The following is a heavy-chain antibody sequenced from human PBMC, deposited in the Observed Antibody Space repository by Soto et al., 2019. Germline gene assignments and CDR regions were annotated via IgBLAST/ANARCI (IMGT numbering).Heavy chain of an antibody. CDR3: ASHPRDSSGYWYYFDY. CDR2: ISSSSSYI. J-gene: IGHJ4*02. Sequence: EVQLVESGGGLVKPGGSLRLSCAASGFTFSNYNMNWVRQAPGKGLEWVSSISSSSSYIYYADSVKGRFTISRDNAKNTLYLQMNSVRAEDTAVYYCASHPRDSSGYWYYFDYWGQGTLVTVSS. D-gene: IGHD3-22*01. CDR1: GFTFSNYN. V-gene: IGHV3-21*01.